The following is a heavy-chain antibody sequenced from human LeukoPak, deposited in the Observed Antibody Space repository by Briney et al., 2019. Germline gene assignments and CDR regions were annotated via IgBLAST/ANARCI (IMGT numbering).Heavy chain of an antibody. J-gene: IGHJ5*02. D-gene: IGHD4-17*01. CDR3: ARSTVTTRWFDP. CDR1: GGSFSGYY. CDR2: IFYSGNT. V-gene: IGHV4-34*12. Sequence: PSETLSLTCAVYGGSFSGYYWSWIRQPPGKGLEWIGSIFYSGNTYDNPSLKSRVTISVDTSKNQFSLKLNSVTAADTAVYYCARSTVTTRWFDPWGQGTLVTVSS.